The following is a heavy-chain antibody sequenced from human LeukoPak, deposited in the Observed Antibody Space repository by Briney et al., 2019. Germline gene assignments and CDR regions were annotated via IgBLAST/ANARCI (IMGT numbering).Heavy chain of an antibody. CDR2: FDPEDGET. Sequence: GASVKVSCKVFGYTLTELSMHWVRQAPGKGLERMGGFDPEDGETIYAQKFQGRVTMTEDTSTDTAYMELSSLRSEDTAVYYCATTTSWVLGLDYWGQGTLVTVSS. D-gene: IGHD4/OR15-4a*01. CDR1: GYTLTELS. V-gene: IGHV1-24*01. J-gene: IGHJ4*02. CDR3: ATTTSWVLGLDY.